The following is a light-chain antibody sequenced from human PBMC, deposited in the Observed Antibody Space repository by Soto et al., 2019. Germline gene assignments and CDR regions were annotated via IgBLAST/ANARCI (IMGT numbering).Light chain of an antibody. CDR2: ENN. Sequence: QSVLTQPPSVSAAPGQKVTISCSGSSSNIGNNYVSWYQQLPGTAPKLLIYENNKRPSGIPDRFSGSKSGTSATLGITGLQNGDEADYYCGTWDSSLSAVVFGGGTQLTVL. J-gene: IGLJ2*01. V-gene: IGLV1-51*02. CDR3: GTWDSSLSAVV. CDR1: SSNIGNNY.